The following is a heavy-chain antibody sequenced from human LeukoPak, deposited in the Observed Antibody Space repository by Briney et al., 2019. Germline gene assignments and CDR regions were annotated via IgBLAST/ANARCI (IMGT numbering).Heavy chain of an antibody. D-gene: IGHD3-9*01. Sequence: GALRLSCTASGFTFYNYAMNWVRQAPGKGLEWVSTVSGSGHSTYYADSVKGRFTISRDNSKNTLYLQMNSLRAGDTAVYYCAKDPEYDILTGYSHFDYWGQGTLVTVSS. J-gene: IGHJ4*02. CDR1: GFTFYNYA. CDR2: VSGSGHST. V-gene: IGHV3-23*01. CDR3: AKDPEYDILTGYSHFDY.